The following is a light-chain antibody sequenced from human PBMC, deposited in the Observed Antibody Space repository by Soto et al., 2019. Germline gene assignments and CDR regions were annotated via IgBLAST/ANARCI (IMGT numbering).Light chain of an antibody. J-gene: IGKJ1*01. CDR3: QQYNNWPPGT. V-gene: IGKV3-15*01. CDR1: QSVSSN. CDR2: GAS. Sequence: EIVMTQSPATLSVSPGERATLSCRASQSVSSNLAWYQQKPGQAPRLLIYGASTRATGIPARFSGSGSGTEFTLTISSLQSEDFAVYCCQQYNNWPPGTFGQGTKV.